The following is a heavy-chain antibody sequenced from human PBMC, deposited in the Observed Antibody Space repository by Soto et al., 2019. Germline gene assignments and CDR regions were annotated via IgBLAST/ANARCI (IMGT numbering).Heavy chain of an antibody. Sequence: QLQLQESGPGLVKPSETLSLTCTVSGGSISSSSFHWGWIRQPPGKGLEWIGSIYYSGSTYYSPSLQSRVTMSVDTSKTQFSLTLSSVTAADTAVYYCARRERAAGTDWWFDPWGQGTLVTVSS. J-gene: IGHJ5*02. CDR1: GGSISSSSFH. CDR2: IYYSGST. D-gene: IGHD6-13*01. CDR3: ARRERAAGTDWWFDP. V-gene: IGHV4-39*01.